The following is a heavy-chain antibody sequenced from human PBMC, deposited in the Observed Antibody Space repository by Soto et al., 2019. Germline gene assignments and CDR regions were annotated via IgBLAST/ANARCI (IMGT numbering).Heavy chain of an antibody. Sequence: EVQLVESGGGVVEPGGSLRLSCAASGFTLSGRSMYWVRQAPGQGLVWVSGIDNAGTASPYADSVKGLFTSSRDNAKNMLYLQMNSLRVEDTALYYCARGWFGPDVWGKGTTVTVSS. D-gene: IGHD3-10*01. CDR3: ARGWFGPDV. CDR2: IDNAGTAS. CDR1: GFTLSGRS. V-gene: IGHV3-74*01. J-gene: IGHJ6*04.